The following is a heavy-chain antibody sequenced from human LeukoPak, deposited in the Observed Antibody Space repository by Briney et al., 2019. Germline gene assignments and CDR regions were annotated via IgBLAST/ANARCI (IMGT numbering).Heavy chain of an antibody. J-gene: IGHJ4*02. D-gene: IGHD3-10*01. CDR3: AKGSRDSRPYYFDF. CDR1: GFTFNNYA. Sequence: GGSLRLSCAASGFTFNNYAMSWVRQAPGKVLEWVSAITGSGGDTYHADSVKGRFTIPRDNSKNTLYLQMNSLRAEDTAVYYCAKGSRDSRPYYFDFWGQGTLVTVSS. V-gene: IGHV3-23*01. CDR2: ITGSGGDT.